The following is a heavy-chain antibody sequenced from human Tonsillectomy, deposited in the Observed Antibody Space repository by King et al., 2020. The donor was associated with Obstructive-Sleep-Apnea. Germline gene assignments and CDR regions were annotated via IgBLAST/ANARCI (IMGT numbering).Heavy chain of an antibody. D-gene: IGHD2-2*01. CDR1: GFTFSSYA. CDR2: ISYDGSNK. CDR3: AGSPRSFYCCSTNCYAAACTRYCDL. V-gene: IGHV3-30*04. Sequence: QLVQSGGGVVQPGRSLRLSCAASGFTFSSYAMHWVRQAPGKGLEWVAVISYDGSNKYYADSVKGRFTISRDNSKNTLYLQMKSLRAEDTAVYYCAGSPRSFYCCSTNCYAAACTRYCDLWGRGTLVTVSS. J-gene: IGHJ2*01.